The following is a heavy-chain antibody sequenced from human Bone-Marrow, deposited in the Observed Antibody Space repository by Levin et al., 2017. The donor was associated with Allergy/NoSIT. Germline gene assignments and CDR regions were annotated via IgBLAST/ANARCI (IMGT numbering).Heavy chain of an antibody. J-gene: IGHJ5*02. V-gene: IGHV1-69*13. D-gene: IGHD4/OR15-4a*01. CDR2: IIPIFGTA. CDR3: ARETIGGYNWFDP. CDR1: GGTFSSYA. Sequence: SVKVSCKASGGTFSSYAISWVRQAPGQGLEWMGGIIPIFGTANYAQKFQGRVTITADESTSTAYMELSSLRSEDTAVYYCARETIGGYNWFDPWGQGTLVTVSS.